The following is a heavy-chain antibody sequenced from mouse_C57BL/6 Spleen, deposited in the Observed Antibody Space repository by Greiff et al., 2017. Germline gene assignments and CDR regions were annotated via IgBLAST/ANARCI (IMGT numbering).Heavy chain of an antibody. CDR2: IYPSDSET. J-gene: IGHJ3*01. V-gene: IGHV1-61*01. Sequence: VQLQQPGAELVRPGSSVKLSCKASGYTFTSYWMDWVKQRPGQGLEWIGNIYPSDSETHYNQKFKDKATLTVDKSSSTAYMQLSSLTSEDSAVYYCAREGSGNYLFFAYWGQGTLVTVSA. CDR1: GYTFTSYW. CDR3: AREGSGNYLFFAY. D-gene: IGHD2-1*01.